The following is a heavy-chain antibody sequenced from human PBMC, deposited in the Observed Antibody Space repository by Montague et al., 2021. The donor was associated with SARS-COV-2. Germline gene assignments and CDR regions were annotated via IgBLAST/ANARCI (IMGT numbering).Heavy chain of an antibody. V-gene: IGHV3-30-3*01. CDR3: ARGAPHIGVGASSDAFDI. Sequence: SLRLSCAASGFTFSSYAMHWVRQAPGKGLEWVAVISYDGSNKYYADSVKGRFTISRDNSKNTLYLQMNSLRAEDTAVYYCARGAPHIGVGASSDAFDIWGQGTMVTVSS. CDR2: ISYDGSNK. CDR1: GFTFSSYA. D-gene: IGHD1-26*01. J-gene: IGHJ3*02.